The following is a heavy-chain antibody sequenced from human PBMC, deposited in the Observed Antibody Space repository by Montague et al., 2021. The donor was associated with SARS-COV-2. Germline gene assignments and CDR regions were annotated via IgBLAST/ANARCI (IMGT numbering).Heavy chain of an antibody. CDR2: IEQDGSEK. Sequence: SLRLSCAASGFTFSSYWMSWVRQAPGKGLEWVATIEQDGSEKYYVDSVKGRFTISRDNAKNSLYLQVNSLRAEDTAVYYCAAGQSSSWLWGQGTLVTVSS. CDR3: AAGQSSSWL. J-gene: IGHJ4*02. V-gene: IGHV3-7*01. CDR1: GFTFSSYW. D-gene: IGHD6-13*01.